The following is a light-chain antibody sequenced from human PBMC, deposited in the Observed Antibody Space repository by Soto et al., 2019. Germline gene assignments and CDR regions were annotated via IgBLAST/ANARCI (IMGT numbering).Light chain of an antibody. CDR3: QQYYSTTWT. V-gene: IGKV4-1*01. Sequence: EIVMTQSPDSLGVSLGEMATINCKCSKSVLYSSNNKNYLAWYQQKQGQPPKXXXYWASTRESGVPDRFSGSGSGTDGTLTISSLKAEDGSVYYCQQYYSTTWTFGQGAKVDIK. CDR2: WAS. CDR1: KSVLYSSNNKNY. J-gene: IGKJ1*01.